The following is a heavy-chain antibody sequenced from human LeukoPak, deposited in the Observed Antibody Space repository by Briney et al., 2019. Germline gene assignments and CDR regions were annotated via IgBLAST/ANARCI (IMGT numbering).Heavy chain of an antibody. CDR3: AREGETGTTYLSFDY. J-gene: IGHJ4*02. CDR2: IIPILGIA. CDR1: GGTFSSYA. D-gene: IGHD1-7*01. Sequence: ASVKVSCKASGGTFSSYAISWVRQAPGQGLEWMGRIIPILGIANYAQKFQGRVTITADKSTSTAYMELSSLRSEDTAVYYCAREGETGTTYLSFDYWGQGTLVTVSS. V-gene: IGHV1-69*04.